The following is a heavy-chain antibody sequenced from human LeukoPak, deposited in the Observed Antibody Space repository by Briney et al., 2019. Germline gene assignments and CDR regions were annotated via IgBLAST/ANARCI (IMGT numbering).Heavy chain of an antibody. CDR2: ITGSGDT. CDR1: GFTFSNYA. D-gene: IGHD3-10*01. Sequence: GGSLRLSCAASGFTFSNYAMSWVRQAPGKGLEWVSAITGSGDTYSADSVKGRFIISRDNSKNTLYLQMNSLRAEDTAVYYCGKDAPYGGDYWGQGTLVIVSS. CDR3: GKDAPYGGDY. V-gene: IGHV3-23*01. J-gene: IGHJ4*02.